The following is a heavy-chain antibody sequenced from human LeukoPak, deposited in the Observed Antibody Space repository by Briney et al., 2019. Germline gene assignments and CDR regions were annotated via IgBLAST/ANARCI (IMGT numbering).Heavy chain of an antibody. CDR3: ARLHVTVVVPAAIDIRPEVWFDP. CDR1: GGSISSYY. D-gene: IGHD2-2*01. CDR2: IYTSGST. J-gene: IGHJ5*02. V-gene: IGHV4-4*09. Sequence: SETLSLTCTVSGGSISSYYWSWIRQPPGKGLEWIGYIYTSGSTNYNPSLKSRVTISVDTSKNQFSLKLSSVTAADTAVYYCARLHVTVVVPAAIDIRPEVWFDPWGQGTLVTVSS.